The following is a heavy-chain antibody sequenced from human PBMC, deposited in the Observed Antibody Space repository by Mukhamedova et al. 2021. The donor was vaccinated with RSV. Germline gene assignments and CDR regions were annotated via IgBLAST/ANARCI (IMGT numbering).Heavy chain of an antibody. V-gene: IGHV3-9*01. D-gene: IGHD3-22*01. CDR2: ISWNSGSI. J-gene: IGHJ4*02. CDR3: AKGIGFGYYYDSSGADY. Sequence: GKGLEWVPGISWNSGSIAYADSVKGRITISRDNAKNSLYLQMNSLRAEDTALYYCAKGIGFGYYYDSSGADYWGQGTLVTVSS.